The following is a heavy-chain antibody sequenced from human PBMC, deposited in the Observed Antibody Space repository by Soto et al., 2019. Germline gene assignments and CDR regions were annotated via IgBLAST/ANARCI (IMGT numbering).Heavy chain of an antibody. Sequence: SETLSLTCAVSGGSISSGGYSWSWIRQPPGKGLEWIGYIYHSGSTYYNPSLKSRVTISVDRSKNQFSLKLSSVTAADTAVYYCARELTMTTVTTSRWFDPWGQGTLVTVSS. CDR1: GGSISSGGYS. CDR2: IYHSGST. V-gene: IGHV4-30-2*01. J-gene: IGHJ5*02. D-gene: IGHD4-4*01. CDR3: ARELTMTTVTTSRWFDP.